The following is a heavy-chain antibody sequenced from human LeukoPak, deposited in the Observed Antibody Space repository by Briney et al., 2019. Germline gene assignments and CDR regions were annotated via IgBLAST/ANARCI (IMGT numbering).Heavy chain of an antibody. CDR2: INRGGST. CDR3: GLSTTKATTRTNDY. Sequence: SETLSLTCAVYGGSFSVYYWSWIRQPPGKGLEWIGEINRGGSTNYSPSLKSRVTISLDTSKNQVSLKLSSVTAADTAMYYCGLSTTKATTRTNDYWGQETLVTVSS. J-gene: IGHJ4*02. CDR1: GGSFSVYY. D-gene: IGHD4-17*01. V-gene: IGHV4-34*01.